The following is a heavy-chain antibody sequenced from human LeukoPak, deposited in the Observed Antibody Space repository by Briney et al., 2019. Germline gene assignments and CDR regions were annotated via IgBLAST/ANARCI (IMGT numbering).Heavy chain of an antibody. Sequence: GGSLRLSCAASGFTFSSYGMHWVRQAPGKGLEWVAVISYDGSNKYYADSVKGRFTISRDNSKNTLYLQMNSLRAEDTAVYYCAKLSRDGYNSVSLRHDAFDIWGQGTMVTVSS. CDR1: GFTFSSYG. CDR2: ISYDGSNK. V-gene: IGHV3-30*18. D-gene: IGHD5-24*01. CDR3: AKLSRDGYNSVSLRHDAFDI. J-gene: IGHJ3*02.